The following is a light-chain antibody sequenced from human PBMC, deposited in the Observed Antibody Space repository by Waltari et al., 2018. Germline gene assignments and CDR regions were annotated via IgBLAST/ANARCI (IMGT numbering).Light chain of an antibody. CDR3: AAWDDSLKARF. J-gene: IGLJ2*01. V-gene: IGLV1-44*01. Sequence: QSVLTQPPSASGTPGQRVTISCSGGISNIGINSVNWYQHLPGMAPKLLVDRNDQTPSGVPDRFSGAKSGTSASLAISGLQSEDEADYYCAAWDDSLKARFFGGGTKVTVL. CDR1: ISNIGINS. CDR2: RND.